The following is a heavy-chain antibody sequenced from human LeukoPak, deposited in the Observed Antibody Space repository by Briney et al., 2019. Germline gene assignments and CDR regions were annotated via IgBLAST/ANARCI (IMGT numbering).Heavy chain of an antibody. CDR1: GGSISSYY. D-gene: IGHD3-10*01. V-gene: IGHV4-4*07. CDR3: ARDHYYYGSGSYYWDY. CDR2: IYTSGST. J-gene: IGHJ4*02. Sequence: SETLSLTCTVSGGSISSYYWSWIRQPAGKGLEWIGRIYTSGSTNYNPSLKSRVTMSVDTSKNQFSLKLSSVTAADTAVYYCARDHYYYGSGSYYWDYWGQGTLVTVSS.